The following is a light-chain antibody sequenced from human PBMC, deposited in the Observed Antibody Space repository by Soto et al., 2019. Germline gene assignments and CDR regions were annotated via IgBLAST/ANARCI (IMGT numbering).Light chain of an antibody. CDR3: SSYTSSSTLGVV. V-gene: IGLV2-14*01. J-gene: IGLJ2*01. Sequence: QSVLTQPASVSGSPGQSITISCTGTSSDVGGYNYVSWYQQHPGKAPKLMIYDVSNRPSGASNRFSGSKSGNTASLTISGLQAEDEADYYCSSYTSSSTLGVVFGGGIKLTVL. CDR2: DVS. CDR1: SSDVGGYNY.